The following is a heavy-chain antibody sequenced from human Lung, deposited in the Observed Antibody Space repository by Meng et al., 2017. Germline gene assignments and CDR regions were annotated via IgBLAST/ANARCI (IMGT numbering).Heavy chain of an antibody. Sequence: EAVPGLVKPSGHLSLTLAVSGGSHSWSNGWSWVRQHRGKGLEWMGEIYHSGSTNYNPSLKSRVTISVDKSKNQFSLKLSSVTAADTAVYYCARGSITMVRGVSVFDPWGQGTLVTVSS. J-gene: IGHJ5*02. V-gene: IGHV4-4*02. D-gene: IGHD3-10*01. CDR2: IYHSGST. CDR3: ARGSITMVRGVSVFDP. CDR1: GGSHSWSNG.